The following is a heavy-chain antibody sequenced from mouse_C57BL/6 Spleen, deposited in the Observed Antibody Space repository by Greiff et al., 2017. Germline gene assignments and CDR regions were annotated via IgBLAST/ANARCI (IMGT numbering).Heavy chain of an antibody. D-gene: IGHD4-1*01. V-gene: IGHV1-59*01. Sequence: VQLQQPGAELVRPGTSVKLSCKASGYTFTSYWMHWVKQRPGQGLEWIGVIDPSDSYTNYNQKFNGKATLTVDTSSSTAYIQLRSLKSEDSAVYYCAREGVGRLFGYWGQGTTLTVSS. CDR1: GYTFTSYW. CDR3: AREGVGRLFGY. J-gene: IGHJ2*01. CDR2: IDPSDSYT.